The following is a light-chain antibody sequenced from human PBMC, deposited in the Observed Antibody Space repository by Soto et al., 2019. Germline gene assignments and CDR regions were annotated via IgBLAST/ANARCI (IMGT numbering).Light chain of an antibody. V-gene: IGLV6-57*04. Sequence: FMLTQPHSVSESPGKTVIISCTSSSGSIASNSVQWYQQGPGSPPTTVIYEDNQRRSGVPHGFSGSNDGSSNSASLTISGLQTEDEADYYCQSYDTSTVVFGGGTKVTVL. CDR1: SGSIASNS. J-gene: IGLJ2*01. CDR2: EDN. CDR3: QSYDTSTVV.